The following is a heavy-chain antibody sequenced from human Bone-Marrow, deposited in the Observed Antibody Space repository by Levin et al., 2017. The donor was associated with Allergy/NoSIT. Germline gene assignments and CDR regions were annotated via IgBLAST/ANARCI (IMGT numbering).Heavy chain of an antibody. CDR1: GFTLSGNA. CDR2: LSRSADRT. V-gene: IGHV3-23*01. CDR3: AANAAGHNLPSLDY. Sequence: HPGGSLRLSCVVSGFTLSGNAVSWIRQAPGRGLEWVSSLSRSADRTDYADSVKGRFTISRDISKNTLYLQMNSLTADDTALYYCAANAAGHNLPSLDYWGQGTLVTVSS. J-gene: IGHJ4*02. D-gene: IGHD5-24*01.